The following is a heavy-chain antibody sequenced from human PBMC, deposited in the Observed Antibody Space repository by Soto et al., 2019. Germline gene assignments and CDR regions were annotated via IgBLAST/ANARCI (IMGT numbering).Heavy chain of an antibody. CDR2: IIPILGIA. CDR1: GGTFSSYT. J-gene: IGHJ5*02. CDR3: ARSSGVYDLLA. V-gene: IGHV1-69*02. D-gene: IGHD3-9*01. Sequence: ASVKVSWKASGGTFSSYTISWVRQAPGQGLEWMGRIIPILGIANYAQKFQGRVTITADKSTSTAYMELSSLRSEDTAVYYCARSSGVYDLLAWGQGTLVTVSS.